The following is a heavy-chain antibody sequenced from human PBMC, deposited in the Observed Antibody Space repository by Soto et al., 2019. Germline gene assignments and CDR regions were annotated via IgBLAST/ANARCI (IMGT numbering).Heavy chain of an antibody. CDR2: IYYSGST. V-gene: IGHV4-39*01. D-gene: IGHD3-10*01. CDR1: GGSLSSSRYY. J-gene: IGHJ4*02. CDR3: ASSSLVRGVITEFLDY. Sequence: SQTLPLTCTVSGGSLSSSRYYLGWIRQPPGKVLEWIGSIYYSGSTYYNPSLKSRVTISVDTSKNQFSLKLSSVTAADTAVYYCASSSLVRGVITEFLDYCGRGTLVTVSS.